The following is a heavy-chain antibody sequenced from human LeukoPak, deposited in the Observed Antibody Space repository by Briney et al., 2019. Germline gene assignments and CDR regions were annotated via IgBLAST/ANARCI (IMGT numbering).Heavy chain of an antibody. D-gene: IGHD1-26*01. CDR1: GYSVSSTY. V-gene: IGHV3-53*01. J-gene: IGHJ4*02. CDR3: VRDIGSYPPEK. CDR2: MYSHGLT. Sequence: GGSLRLSCAASGYSVSSTYMSWVRQAPGKGLEWVSLMYSHGLTSYGDSVRGRFTISRDTSKNTLHLQMNSLRAEDTAIYYCVRDIGSYPPEKWGQGTLVTVSS.